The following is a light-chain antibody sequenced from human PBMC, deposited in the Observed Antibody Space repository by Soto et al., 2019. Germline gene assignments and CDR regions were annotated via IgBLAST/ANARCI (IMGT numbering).Light chain of an antibody. Sequence: QSALTQPASLSGSPGQSITISCTGTSSDIGAYDYVSWFQQHPGKAPKLMISEVNNRPSGVSNRFSGSKSGTSASLAITGLQAEDEADYYCQSYDSSLSGFVLFGGGTKLTVL. V-gene: IGLV2-14*01. CDR2: EVN. J-gene: IGLJ2*01. CDR3: QSYDSSLSGFVL. CDR1: SSDIGAYDY.